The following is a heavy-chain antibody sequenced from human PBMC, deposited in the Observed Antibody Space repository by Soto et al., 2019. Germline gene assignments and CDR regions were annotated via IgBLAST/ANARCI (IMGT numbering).Heavy chain of an antibody. Sequence: EVQLLESGGGLVQPGGSLRLSCAASGFTFSSYVMSWVRQAPGKGLEWVSAISGSGGSTYYADSVKGRFTISRDNSKNPPDLQMNSLRAEDTAVYYCAKAGTIFGVVMNNWFDPWGQGTLVTVSS. D-gene: IGHD3-3*01. CDR3: AKAGTIFGVVMNNWFDP. CDR2: ISGSGGST. V-gene: IGHV3-23*01. CDR1: GFTFSSYV. J-gene: IGHJ5*02.